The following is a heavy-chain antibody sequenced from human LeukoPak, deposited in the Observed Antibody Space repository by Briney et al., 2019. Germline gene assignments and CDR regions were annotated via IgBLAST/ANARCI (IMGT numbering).Heavy chain of an antibody. V-gene: IGHV3-23*01. CDR2: IYSDGTT. Sequence: PGGSLRLSCVASGFTFSNYAMSWVRQAPGKGLEWVSVIYSDGTTHYADSVKGRFTMSRDNSKNTLDLQMNSLRVEDTAIYYCTRDPSVEVAPWGQGTLVTVSS. D-gene: IGHD2-15*01. CDR3: TRDPSVEVAP. CDR1: GFTFSNYA. J-gene: IGHJ5*02.